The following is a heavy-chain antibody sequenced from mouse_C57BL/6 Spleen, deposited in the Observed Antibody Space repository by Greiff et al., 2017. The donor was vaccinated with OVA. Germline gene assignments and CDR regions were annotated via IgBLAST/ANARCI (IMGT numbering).Heavy chain of an antibody. D-gene: IGHD3-3*01. CDR3: ARRGLGPFDY. Sequence: QVQLQQSGAELVRPGTSVKVSCKASGYAFTNYLIEWVKQRPGQGLEWIGVINPGSGGTNYNEKFKGKATLTADKSSSTAYMQLSSLTSEDSAVYCCARRGLGPFDYWGQGTTLTVSS. J-gene: IGHJ2*01. CDR1: GYAFTNYL. CDR2: INPGSGGT. V-gene: IGHV1-54*01.